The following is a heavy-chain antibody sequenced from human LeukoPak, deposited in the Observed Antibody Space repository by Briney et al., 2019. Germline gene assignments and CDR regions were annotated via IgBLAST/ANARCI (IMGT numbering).Heavy chain of an antibody. CDR3: ATGPNDILTGYDY. CDR1: GYTLTELS. CDR2: FDPEDGET. Sequence: ASVKVSCKVSGYTLTELSMHWVRQAPGKGLEWMGGFDPEDGETIYAQKFQGRVTMTKDTSTDTAYMELSSLRSEDTAVYYCATGPNDILTGYDYWGQGTLVTVSS. D-gene: IGHD3-9*01. V-gene: IGHV1-24*01. J-gene: IGHJ4*02.